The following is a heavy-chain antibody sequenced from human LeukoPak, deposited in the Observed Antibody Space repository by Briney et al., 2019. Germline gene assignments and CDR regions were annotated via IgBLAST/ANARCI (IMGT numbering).Heavy chain of an antibody. J-gene: IGHJ4*02. V-gene: IGHV3-53*01. D-gene: IGHD5-18*01. Sequence: AGTLSLTCAASGVTVSSYYMSWVRQPPGKGLEWVSGIYNGGSTNYEASVKGRVTISRDNSKNPLYLQMNTLTAADTAVYYCARDVRVIGGYSPSYFDYWGQGTLVTVSS. CDR1: GVTVSSYY. CDR2: IYNGGST. CDR3: ARDVRVIGGYSPSYFDY.